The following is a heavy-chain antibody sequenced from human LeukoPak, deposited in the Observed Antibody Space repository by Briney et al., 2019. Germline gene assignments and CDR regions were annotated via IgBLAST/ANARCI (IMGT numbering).Heavy chain of an antibody. J-gene: IGHJ3*02. D-gene: IGHD5/OR15-5a*01. CDR2: IRGSGGST. CDR3: ARTMSTDAAFDI. Sequence: PGGSLRLSCAASVFTFSSLHMTLVRQAPGKGLEWVSAIRGSGGSTYYADSVKGRFTISRDNAKTSLYLQMNSLRAEDTAVYYCARTMSTDAAFDIWGQGTMVTVSS. CDR1: VFTFSSLH. V-gene: IGHV3-21*01.